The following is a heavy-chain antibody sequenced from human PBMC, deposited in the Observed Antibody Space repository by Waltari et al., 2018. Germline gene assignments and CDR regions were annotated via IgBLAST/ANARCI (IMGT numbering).Heavy chain of an antibody. J-gene: IGHJ3*02. CDR3: AKAYDSSAGFDAFDM. CDR1: GFSVSSYV. CDR2: ISGSRDST. D-gene: IGHD3-22*01. V-gene: IGHV3-23*04. Sequence: EMQLVESGGGVVQPGGSLRLSCAAAGFSVSSYVMNGVRQAAGKGLEWVSTISGSRDSTYSADSVKGRFTISRDNPKNTLHLQMNSLRAEDTAVYYCAKAYDSSAGFDAFDMWGQGTMVTVSS.